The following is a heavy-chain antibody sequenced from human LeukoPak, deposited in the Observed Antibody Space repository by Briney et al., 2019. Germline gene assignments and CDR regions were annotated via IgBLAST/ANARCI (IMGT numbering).Heavy chain of an antibody. J-gene: IGHJ3*02. D-gene: IGHD6-6*01. V-gene: IGHV3-30*14. CDR1: GFTFSSYA. CDR2: ISYDGSNK. Sequence: PGGSLRLSCAASGFTFSSYAMHWVRQAPGKGLEGVAVISYDGSNKYYADSVKGRFTISRDNSKNTLYLQMSSLRAEDTAVYYCSRGSSSTNDAFDIWGQGTMVTVSS. CDR3: SRGSSSTNDAFDI.